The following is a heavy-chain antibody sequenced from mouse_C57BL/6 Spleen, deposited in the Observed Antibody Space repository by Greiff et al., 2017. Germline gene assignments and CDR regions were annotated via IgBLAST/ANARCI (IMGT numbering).Heavy chain of an antibody. J-gene: IGHJ4*01. Sequence: VQLQQPGAELVRPGTSVKLSCKASGYTFTSYWMHWVKQRPGQGLEWIGVIDPSDSYTNYNQKFKGKATLTVDTSSSTAYMQLSSLTSEDSAVYYCARSPTVGAMDYWGQGTSVTVSS. D-gene: IGHD1-1*01. CDR1: GYTFTSYW. CDR2: IDPSDSYT. V-gene: IGHV1-59*01. CDR3: ARSPTVGAMDY.